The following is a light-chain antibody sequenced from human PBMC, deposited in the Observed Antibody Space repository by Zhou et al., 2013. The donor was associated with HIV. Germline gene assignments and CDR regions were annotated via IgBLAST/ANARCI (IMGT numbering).Light chain of an antibody. CDR1: QTISSW. CDR3: QQFDTVPIT. J-gene: IGKJ5*01. Sequence: DIQMTQSPSTLSASVGDRVTITCRASQTISSWLAWYQQKPGKVPQLLIHRASSLEAGVPSRFSGTGSGTDFTFTISGLQPEDIGTYYCQQFDTVPITFGQGTRLDIK. V-gene: IGKV1-5*03. CDR2: RAS.